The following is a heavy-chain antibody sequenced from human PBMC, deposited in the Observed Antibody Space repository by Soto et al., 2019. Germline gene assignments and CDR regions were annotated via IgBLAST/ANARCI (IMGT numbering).Heavy chain of an antibody. V-gene: IGHV4-34*01. J-gene: IGHJ4*02. D-gene: IGHD3-16*01. CDR3: ARGVYDYVWGITQTDS. CDR2: INHSEST. Sequence: SETLSLTCAVYGGSFSGYYWTWIRQPPGKGLEWIGEINHSESTNYNPSLKSRVTMSVDTSKNQFSLKLNSVTAADTAVYYCARGVYDYVWGITQTDSRARRTPVTVSS. CDR1: GGSFSGYY.